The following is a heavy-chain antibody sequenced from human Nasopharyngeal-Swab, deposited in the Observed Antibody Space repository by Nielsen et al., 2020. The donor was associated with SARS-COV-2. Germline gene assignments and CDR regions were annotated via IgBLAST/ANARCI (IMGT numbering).Heavy chain of an antibody. D-gene: IGHD3-10*01. CDR2: IKSKTDGGTT. J-gene: IGHJ5*02. CDR3: TTDGMVRVS. Sequence: VRHAPGKGLEWVGRIKSKTDGGTTDYAAPVKGRFTISRDDSKNTLYLQMYSLKTEDTAVYYCTTDGMVRVSWGQGTLVTVSS. V-gene: IGHV3-15*01.